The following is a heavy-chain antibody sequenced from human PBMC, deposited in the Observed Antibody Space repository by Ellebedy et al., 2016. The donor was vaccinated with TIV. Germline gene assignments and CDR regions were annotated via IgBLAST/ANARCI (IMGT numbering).Heavy chain of an antibody. D-gene: IGHD2-15*01. CDR2: IRQDGSDK. CDR1: GFTFSRYW. J-gene: IGHJ6*02. CDR3: ARGHCSGSSCLYYYYGMDD. V-gene: IGHV3-7*03. Sequence: GGSLRLSCAASGFTFSRYWMNWVRQAPGKGLEWVANIRQDGSDKDYVDSVKGRFTVSRDNAKNSLYLQMNSLRAEDTAVYYCARGHCSGSSCLYYYYGMDDWGQGTTVTVSS.